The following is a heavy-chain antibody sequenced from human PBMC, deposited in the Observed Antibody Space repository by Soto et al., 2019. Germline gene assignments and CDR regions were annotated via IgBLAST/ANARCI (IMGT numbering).Heavy chain of an antibody. D-gene: IGHD6-19*01. CDR2: IYWDDDN. J-gene: IGHJ4*02. CDR1: GFSLNSPAVG. CDR3: AHGRGWLSDY. V-gene: IGHV2-5*02. Sequence: QITLRESGPTLVKPTQTLTLTCSFSGFSLNSPAVGVNWIRQPPGKAPEWLALIYWDDDNHDSPSLKSRLTITKDTSKNQVVLTMTNMDPVDTATYYCAHGRGWLSDYWGQGTLVTVSS.